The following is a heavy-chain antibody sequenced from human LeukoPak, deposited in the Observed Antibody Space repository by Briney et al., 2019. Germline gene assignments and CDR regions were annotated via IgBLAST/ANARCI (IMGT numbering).Heavy chain of an antibody. Sequence: PSETLSLTCAVYGGSFSGYYWTWIRQPPGQGREWIGEINHSGSTDYAPSLKSRVTISLVTSKSQSALKLSSVTAADTAVYYCARKGATAGGTRAFDIWGQGTMVTVSS. CDR2: INHSGST. CDR1: GGSFSGYY. CDR3: ARKGATAGGTRAFDI. V-gene: IGHV4-34*01. D-gene: IGHD4-23*01. J-gene: IGHJ3*02.